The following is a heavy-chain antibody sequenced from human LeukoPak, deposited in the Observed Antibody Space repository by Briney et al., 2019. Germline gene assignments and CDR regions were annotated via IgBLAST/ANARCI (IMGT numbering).Heavy chain of an antibody. CDR1: GYTFTGYY. V-gene: IGHV1-3*01. CDR2: INAGNGNT. CDR3: ARVGEYTNYRGNYYYGMDV. J-gene: IGHJ6*04. D-gene: IGHD3-16*01. Sequence: ASVKVSCKASGYTFTGYYMHWVRQAPGQGLEWMGWINAGNGNTKYSQKFQGRVTITRDTSASTAYMELSSLRSEDTAVYYCARVGEYTNYRGNYYYGMDVWGKGTTVTVSS.